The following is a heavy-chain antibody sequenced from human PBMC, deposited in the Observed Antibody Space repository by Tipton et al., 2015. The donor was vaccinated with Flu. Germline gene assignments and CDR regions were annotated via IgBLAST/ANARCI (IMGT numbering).Heavy chain of an antibody. J-gene: IGHJ4*02. CDR2: INPNTGIT. CDR1: GYRFTDYY. CDR3: ARLSGERVFDH. Sequence: QLVQSGAAVQKPGASVQVSCKTSGYRFTDYYLHWRRQAPGQGLEWMGWINPNTGITTYAQRFQGRLSLTRDTSVTSVHMELTSLTSDDMALYFCARLSGERVFDHWGQGTLVTVTP. D-gene: IGHD2-15*01. V-gene: IGHV1-2*02.